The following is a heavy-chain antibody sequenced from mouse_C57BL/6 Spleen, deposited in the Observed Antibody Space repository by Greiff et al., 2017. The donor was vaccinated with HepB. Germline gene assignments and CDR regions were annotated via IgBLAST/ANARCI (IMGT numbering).Heavy chain of an antibody. Sequence: VQLQQSGPGLVKPSQSLSLTCSVTGYSITSGYYWNWIRQFPGNKLEWMGYISYDGSNNYNPSLKNRISITRDTSKNQFFLKLNSVTTEDTATYYCARDRNGYDDYFDYWGQGTTLTVSS. CDR3: ARDRNGYDDYFDY. CDR1: GYSITSGYY. J-gene: IGHJ2*01. CDR2: ISYDGSN. V-gene: IGHV3-6*01. D-gene: IGHD2-2*01.